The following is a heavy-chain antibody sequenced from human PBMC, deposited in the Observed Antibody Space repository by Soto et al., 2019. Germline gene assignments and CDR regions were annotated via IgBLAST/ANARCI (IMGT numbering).Heavy chain of an antibody. Sequence: SETLSLTCTVSGGSISSSSYYWGWIRQPPGKGLEWIGEIYHSGSTNYNPSLKSRVTISVDKSKNQFSLKLGSVTAADTAVYYCAREGIAAAGRVNFDYWGQGTLVTVSS. CDR2: IYHSGST. D-gene: IGHD6-13*01. J-gene: IGHJ4*02. V-gene: IGHV4-39*07. CDR3: AREGIAAAGRVNFDY. CDR1: GGSISSSSYY.